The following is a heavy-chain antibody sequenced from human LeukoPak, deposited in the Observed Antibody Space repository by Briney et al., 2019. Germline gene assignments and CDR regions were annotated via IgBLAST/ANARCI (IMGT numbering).Heavy chain of an antibody. CDR1: GFIFNTHA. Sequence: GKSLRLSCAASGFIFNTHAMDWVRQSPGKGLEWVAGVSYDGDNKYYADSVRGRFTVSRDNSKKTVSLHMNSLTSEDTAVYFCARGSHGSGGRYFEHWGQGTLVTVSS. CDR3: ARGSHGSGGRYFEH. D-gene: IGHD3-10*01. CDR2: VSYDGDNK. J-gene: IGHJ4*02. V-gene: IGHV3-30-3*01.